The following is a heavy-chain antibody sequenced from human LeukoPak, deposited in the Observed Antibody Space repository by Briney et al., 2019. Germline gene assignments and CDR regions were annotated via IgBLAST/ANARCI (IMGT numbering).Heavy chain of an antibody. Sequence: SETLSLTCTVFGGSISSYYWSWIRQPAGKGLEWIGRIYTSGSTNYNPSLKSRVTMSVDTSKNQFSLKLSSVTAADTAVYYCARDKGIAAAGRPFDYWGQGTLVTVSS. D-gene: IGHD6-13*01. CDR3: ARDKGIAAAGRPFDY. CDR2: IYTSGST. J-gene: IGHJ4*02. V-gene: IGHV4-4*07. CDR1: GGSISSYY.